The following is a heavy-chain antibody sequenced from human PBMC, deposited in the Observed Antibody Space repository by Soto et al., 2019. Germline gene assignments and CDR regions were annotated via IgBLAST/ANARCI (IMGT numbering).Heavy chain of an antibody. CDR1: GFSLSTSGVG. Sequence: QITLKESGPTLVKPTQTLTLTCTFSGFSLSTSGVGVGWIRQPPGKALEGLALIYWDDEKRYSPSLKSRLTITKDTYKNQVVLRVTNVDPVDTGTYYCAHKKTYYDALTGYYNSPYFYYWGPGTQVIVSS. CDR2: IYWDDEK. J-gene: IGHJ4*02. CDR3: AHKKTYYDALTGYYNSPYFYY. D-gene: IGHD3-9*01. V-gene: IGHV2-5*02.